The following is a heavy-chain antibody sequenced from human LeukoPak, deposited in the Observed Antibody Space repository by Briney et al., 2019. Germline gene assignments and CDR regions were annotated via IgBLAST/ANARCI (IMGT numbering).Heavy chain of an antibody. CDR2: ISGSGGST. CDR1: GFTFSSYA. CDR3: AKCGQQLVPRWFDP. V-gene: IGHV3-23*01. D-gene: IGHD6-13*01. Sequence: GASLRLSCAASGFTFSSYAMSWVRQAPGKGLEWGSVISGSGGSTYYADSVKGRFTISRDNSKNTLYLQMNSLRAEDTAVYYCAKCGQQLVPRWFDPWGQGTLVTVSS. J-gene: IGHJ5*02.